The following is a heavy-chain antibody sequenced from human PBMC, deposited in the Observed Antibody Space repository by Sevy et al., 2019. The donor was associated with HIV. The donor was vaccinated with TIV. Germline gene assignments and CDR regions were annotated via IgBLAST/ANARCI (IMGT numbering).Heavy chain of an antibody. J-gene: IGHJ4*01. D-gene: IGHD2-2*01. CDR2: ISYEGTET. CDR1: GFAFSTHA. Sequence: GGSLRLSCAASGFAFSTHAMHWVRQAPGKGLEWVAVISYEGTETFYADSVEGRFTISRDNSKNMLSLQINSLRREDTAVYYCARDGGNSVKWYPLYWGHGTLVTVSS. CDR3: ARDGGNSVKWYPLY. V-gene: IGHV3-30-3*01.